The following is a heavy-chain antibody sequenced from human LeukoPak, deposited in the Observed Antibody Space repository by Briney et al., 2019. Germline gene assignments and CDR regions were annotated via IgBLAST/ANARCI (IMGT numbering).Heavy chain of an antibody. V-gene: IGHV1-69*04. CDR1: GGTFSSYA. CDR2: IIPILGIA. J-gene: IGHJ4*02. D-gene: IGHD3-10*01. CDR3: ARGIMSSGSYSHRYYFDY. Sequence: ASVKVSCKASGGTFSSYAISRVRQAPGQGLEWMGRIIPILGIANYAQKFQGRVTITADKSTSTAYMELSILRSEDTAVYYCARGIMSSGSYSHRYYFDYWAQGTLVTVSS.